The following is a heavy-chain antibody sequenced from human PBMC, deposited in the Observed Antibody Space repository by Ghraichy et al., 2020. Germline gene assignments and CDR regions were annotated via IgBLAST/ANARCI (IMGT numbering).Heavy chain of an antibody. V-gene: IGHV1-3*01. D-gene: IGHD6-13*01. Sequence: ASVKVSCKASGYTFTNYAIHWVRQAPGQSLEWMGWINAGNGNTKYSQKFQGRVTIARDTSASTAFMELSNLRSEDTAVYYCARGAAAGTRGGTNWFDPWGQGTLVTVSS. CDR2: INAGNGNT. CDR1: GYTFTNYA. J-gene: IGHJ5*02. CDR3: ARGAAAGTRGGTNWFDP.